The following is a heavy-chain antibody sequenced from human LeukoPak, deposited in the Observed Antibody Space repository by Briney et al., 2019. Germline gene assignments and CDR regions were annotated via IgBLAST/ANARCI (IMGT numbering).Heavy chain of an antibody. CDR1: GVSISSSSYY. Sequence: ASETLSLTCTVSGVSISSSSYYWGWIRQPPGKGLEWIGSIYYSGSTYYNPSLKSRVTISVDTSKNQFSLKLSSVTAADTAVYYCARRAGITGTTGYFDYWGQGTLVTVSS. D-gene: IGHD1-14*01. V-gene: IGHV4-39*01. CDR3: ARRAGITGTTGYFDY. J-gene: IGHJ4*02. CDR2: IYYSGST.